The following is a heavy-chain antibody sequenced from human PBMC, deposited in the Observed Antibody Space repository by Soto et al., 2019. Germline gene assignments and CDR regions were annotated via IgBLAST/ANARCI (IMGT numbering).Heavy chain of an antibody. Sequence: GGSLRLSCAASGFTFSSYPMYLVRQAPGKGLECVAFISYDGNNKYYADSVKGRFTISRXXSKXTLYLQMNSLRAEDTAVCYCARGKYRSPTSGAEYWGQGTLVTVSS. D-gene: IGHD6-6*01. CDR3: ARGKYRSPTSGAEY. CDR1: GFTFSSYP. CDR2: ISYDGNNK. J-gene: IGHJ4*02. V-gene: IGHV3-30-3*01.